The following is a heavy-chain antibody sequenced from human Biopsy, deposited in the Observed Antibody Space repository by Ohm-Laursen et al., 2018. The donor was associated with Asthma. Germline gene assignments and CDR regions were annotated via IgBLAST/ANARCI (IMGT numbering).Heavy chain of an antibody. J-gene: IGHJ4*02. CDR3: ARGWNCGGDCYSLDS. CDR2: IYRNGDT. V-gene: IGHV4-30-2*06. Sequence: TLSLTCGVSGDSIDSGDYPWTWIRQSPGVGLEWIGYIYRNGDTYYNPTLKNRVTISIDRSKNQFSLRLRSVTAADTAVYYCARGWNCGGDCYSLDSWGQGTLVTVSS. D-gene: IGHD2-21*02. CDR1: GDSIDSGDYP.